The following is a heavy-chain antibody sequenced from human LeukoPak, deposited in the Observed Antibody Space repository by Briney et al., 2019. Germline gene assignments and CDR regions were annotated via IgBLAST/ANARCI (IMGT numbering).Heavy chain of an antibody. CDR1: GGSISSSNYY. D-gene: IGHD3-10*01. V-gene: IGHV4-61*05. CDR2: ISDRGST. CDR3: ARVYKGLNN. Sequence: SETLSLTCTVSGGSISSSNYYWGWIRQPPGKGLEWIGYISDRGSTNSNPSLKSRVTISVDMSKNQFSLKLSSVTAADTAVYYCARVYKGLNNWGQGTLVTVSS. J-gene: IGHJ4*02.